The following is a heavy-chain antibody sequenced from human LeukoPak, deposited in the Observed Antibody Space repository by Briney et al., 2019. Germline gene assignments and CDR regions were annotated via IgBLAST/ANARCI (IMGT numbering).Heavy chain of an antibody. CDR2: INPNSGGT. Sequence: ASVKVSCKASGDTFTGYYMHWVRQAPGQGLEWMGWINPNSGGTNYAQKFQGRVTMTRDTSISTAYMELSRLRSDDTAVYYCARDRRYSSSSTWPDGFDPWGQGTLVTVSS. CDR3: ARDRRYSSSSTWPDGFDP. CDR1: GDTFTGYY. D-gene: IGHD6-13*01. V-gene: IGHV1-2*02. J-gene: IGHJ5*02.